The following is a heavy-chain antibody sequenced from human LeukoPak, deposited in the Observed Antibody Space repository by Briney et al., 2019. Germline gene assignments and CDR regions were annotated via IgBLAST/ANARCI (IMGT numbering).Heavy chain of an antibody. J-gene: IGHJ3*02. D-gene: IGHD3-22*01. CDR1: GGSISSGGYS. Sequence: SETLSLTCAVSGGSISSGGYSWSWIRQPPGKGLEWIVYIYHSGSTYYNPSLKSRVTISVDTSKNQFSLKLSSVTAADTAVYYCASVYYYDSSGYYWFMDAFDIWGQGTMVTVSS. CDR3: ASVYYYDSSGYYWFMDAFDI. CDR2: IYHSGST. V-gene: IGHV4-30-2*01.